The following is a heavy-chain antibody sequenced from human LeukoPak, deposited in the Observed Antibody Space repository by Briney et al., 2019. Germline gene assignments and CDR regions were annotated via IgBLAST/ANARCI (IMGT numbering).Heavy chain of an antibody. J-gene: IGHJ4*02. D-gene: IGHD6-13*01. CDR1: GFTFSSYY. Sequence: GGSLRLSCAASGFTFSSYYMNWVRQAPGKGLQWVSSISTSSIYIYYADSVKGRFTISRDNAKNSLYLQMNSLRAEDTAVYYCASIRMGAAAGYDPYYFDYWGQGTLVTVSS. CDR3: ASIRMGAAAGYDPYYFDY. V-gene: IGHV3-21*01. CDR2: ISTSSIYI.